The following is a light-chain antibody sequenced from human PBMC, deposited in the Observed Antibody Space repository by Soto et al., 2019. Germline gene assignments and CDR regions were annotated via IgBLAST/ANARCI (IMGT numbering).Light chain of an antibody. CDR3: QQYSSFSWT. J-gene: IGKJ1*01. CDR1: QSIGTW. V-gene: IGKV1-5*01. CDR2: DVS. Sequence: DIQMTQSPSTLSASVGDRVTITCRASQSIGTWVAWYQQKPGEAPKFLIYDVSTLDSGVPSRFSGCGSGTEFALTISGLQPDDFATYYCQQYSSFSWTFGQGTKVDIK.